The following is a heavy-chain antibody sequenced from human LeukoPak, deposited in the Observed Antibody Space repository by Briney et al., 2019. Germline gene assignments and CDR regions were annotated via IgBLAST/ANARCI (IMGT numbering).Heavy chain of an antibody. V-gene: IGHV3-33*06. D-gene: IGHD5-24*01. CDR3: AKEGYNYVIDY. CDR2: IWFDGTNK. J-gene: IGHJ4*02. CDR1: GFIFSNAW. Sequence: GGSLRLSCAASGFIFSNAWMTWVRQAPGKGLEWVAGIWFDGTNKFHADSVKGRFTISRDNSKNTLYLQMDSLRAEDTAVYYCAKEGYNYVIDYWGQGTLVTVSS.